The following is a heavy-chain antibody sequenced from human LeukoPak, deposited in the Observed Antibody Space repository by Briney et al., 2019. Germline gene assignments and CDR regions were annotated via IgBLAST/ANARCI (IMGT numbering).Heavy chain of an antibody. CDR1: GFTFNNYG. CDR3: EGGDYVWGSYRLTNHDAFDI. V-gene: IGHV3-30*19. J-gene: IGHJ3*02. CDR2: ISYDGSNK. D-gene: IGHD3-16*02. Sequence: GGSLRLSCGASGFTFNNYGMLWVRQAPGKGLEWVAVISYDGSNKYYADSVKGRFTISRDNSKNTLYLQMNSLRAEDTAVYYCEGGDYVWGSYRLTNHDAFDIWGQGTMVTVSS.